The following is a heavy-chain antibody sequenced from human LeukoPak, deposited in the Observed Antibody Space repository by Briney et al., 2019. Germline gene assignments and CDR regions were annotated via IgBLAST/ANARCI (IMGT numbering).Heavy chain of an antibody. CDR2: IIPIFGTA. CDR3: AVPGDYYDSSGFDY. D-gene: IGHD3-22*01. V-gene: IGHV1-69*05. J-gene: IGHJ4*02. Sequence: SVKVSCKASGGTFSSYAISWVRQAPGQGLEWMGGIIPIFGTANYAQKFQGRVTITTDESTGTACMELSSLRSEDTAVYYCAVPGDYYDSSGFDYWGQGTLVTVSS. CDR1: GGTFSSYA.